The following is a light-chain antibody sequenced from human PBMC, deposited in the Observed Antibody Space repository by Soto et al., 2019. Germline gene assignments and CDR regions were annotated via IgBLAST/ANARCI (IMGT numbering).Light chain of an antibody. J-gene: IGKJ4*01. V-gene: IGKV3-15*01. CDR2: GAS. Sequence: EIVMTQSPAILSVSPGDGATLFCRASQSISNNFLAWYQHKPGQAPRLLIHGASTRATGVPARFSGSASETEFTLTISILQSEDFAVYYCQQYSAWPLTFGGGTKVEI. CDR1: QSISNN. CDR3: QQYSAWPLT.